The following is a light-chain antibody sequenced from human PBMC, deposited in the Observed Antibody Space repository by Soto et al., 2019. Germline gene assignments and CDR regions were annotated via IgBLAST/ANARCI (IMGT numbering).Light chain of an antibody. CDR2: FAS. CDR3: QQYNEWPLT. Sequence: ERVMTQSPATPSVSPGEKATLSCRASQTVSNNLAWYQQKPGQAPRLLMYFASTRATGIPARFSGSGSGTEFTLTISSLQSEDFAIYYCQQYNEWPLTFGGGTKVETK. V-gene: IGKV3D-15*01. CDR1: QTVSNN. J-gene: IGKJ4*01.